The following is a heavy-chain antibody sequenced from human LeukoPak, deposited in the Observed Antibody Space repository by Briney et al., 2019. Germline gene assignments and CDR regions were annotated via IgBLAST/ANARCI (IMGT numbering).Heavy chain of an antibody. CDR2: ISSSSSTI. CDR1: GFTFSSYS. CDR3: ERRWFDP. V-gene: IGHV3-48*04. J-gene: IGHJ5*02. Sequence: PGGSLRLSSAASGFTFSSYSMNWVRQAPGKGLEWVSYISSSSSTIYYTDSVKGRFTISRDNAKNSLYLQMNSLRAEDTAVYYCERRWFDPWGQGTLVTVSS.